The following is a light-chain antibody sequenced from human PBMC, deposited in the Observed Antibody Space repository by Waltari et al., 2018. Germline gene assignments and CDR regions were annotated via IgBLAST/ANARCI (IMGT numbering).Light chain of an antibody. CDR3: CSYAGSRTYV. J-gene: IGLJ1*01. V-gene: IGLV2-23*02. CDR2: EVS. CDR1: SSDVGNFNL. Sequence: QSALTQPASVSGSPGQSITISCTGTSSDVGNFNLVSWYQQHPGKVPKLIIYEVSRRPSGVSNHVSGSKSGNTASLTIAGLRAEDEADYYCCSYAGSRTYVFGTGTKVTVL.